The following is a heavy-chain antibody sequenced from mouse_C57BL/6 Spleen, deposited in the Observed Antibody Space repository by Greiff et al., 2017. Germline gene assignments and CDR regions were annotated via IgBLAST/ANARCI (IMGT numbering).Heavy chain of an antibody. D-gene: IGHD2-1*01. Sequence: EVQLVESGGGLVKPGGSLKLSCAASGFTFSDYGMHWVRQAPEKGLEWVAYISRGSSTIYYADTVKGRFTISRSNAKNTLILQMTSLRSEDTAMYYCAIYGNYVRAMDYGGQGTSATGSS. CDR1: GFTFSDYG. J-gene: IGHJ4*01. V-gene: IGHV5-17*01. CDR3: AIYGNYVRAMDY. CDR2: ISRGSSTI.